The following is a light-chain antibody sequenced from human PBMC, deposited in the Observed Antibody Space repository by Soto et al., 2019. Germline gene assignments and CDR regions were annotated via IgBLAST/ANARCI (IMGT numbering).Light chain of an antibody. CDR1: QSVRFNY. J-gene: IGKJ2*01. CDR2: DAS. V-gene: IGKV3D-20*01. Sequence: EIVLTQSPGTLSLSPGERATLSCGASQSVRFNYLAWYQQKVGLAPRLLIYDASRRATGTPDRFSGSGSGTDFTLTISRLVPEDFAVYVCQQYGSSPYTFGQGTNLEIK. CDR3: QQYGSSPYT.